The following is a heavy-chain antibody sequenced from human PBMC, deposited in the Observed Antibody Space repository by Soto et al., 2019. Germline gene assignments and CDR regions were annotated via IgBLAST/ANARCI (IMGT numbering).Heavy chain of an antibody. CDR2: INHSGST. J-gene: IGHJ4*02. V-gene: IGHV4-34*01. D-gene: IGHD1-1*01. CDR3: AWLLGATGTPGGADY. Sequence: QVQLQQWGAGLLKPSETLSLTCAVYGGSFSGYYWSWIRQPPGKGLEWIGEINHSGSTNYNPSPKSRGTISVDTSKNQFSRKLSSVTAADTAVYYCAWLLGATGTPGGADYWCQGTLVTVSS. CDR1: GGSFSGYY.